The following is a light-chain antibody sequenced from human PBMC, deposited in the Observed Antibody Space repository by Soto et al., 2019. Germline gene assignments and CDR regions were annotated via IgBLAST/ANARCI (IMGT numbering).Light chain of an antibody. J-gene: IGKJ5*01. CDR1: HSINTSF. Sequence: EIVLTQSPGTLSLSPGDRATLSCRASHSINTSFLAWFQQKPGQAPRLLIYDSTNRATGIPARFSGSRSGTDFTLTISSVEPEDFAMYYCHQRNQFGQGTRLEIK. CDR2: DST. CDR3: HQRNQ. V-gene: IGKV3-11*01.